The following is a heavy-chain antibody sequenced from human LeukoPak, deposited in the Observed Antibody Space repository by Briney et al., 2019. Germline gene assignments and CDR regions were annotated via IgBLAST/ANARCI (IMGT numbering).Heavy chain of an antibody. Sequence: PSETLSLTCTVSGGSISSYYWSWIRQPPGKGLEWIGYIYYSGSTNYNPSLKSRVTISVDTSKNQFSLKLSSVTAADTAVYYCARVLAVAGPSYWYFDLWGRGTLVTVSS. J-gene: IGHJ2*01. CDR3: ARVLAVAGPSYWYFDL. CDR2: IYYSGST. V-gene: IGHV4-59*01. D-gene: IGHD6-19*01. CDR1: GGSISSYY.